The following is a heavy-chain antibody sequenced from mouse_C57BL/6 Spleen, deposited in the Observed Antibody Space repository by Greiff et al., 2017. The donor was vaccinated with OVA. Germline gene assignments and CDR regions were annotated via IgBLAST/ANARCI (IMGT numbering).Heavy chain of an antibody. CDR1: GYAFSSSW. CDR3: ARGSNYVAY. J-gene: IGHJ3*01. CDR2: IYPGDGDT. Sequence: QVQLQQSGPELVKPGASVKISCKASGYAFSSSWMNWVKQRPGKGLEWIGRIYPGDGDTNYNGKFKGKATLTADKSSSTAYMQLSSLTSEDSAVYFCARGSNYVAYWGQGTLVTVSA. V-gene: IGHV1-82*01. D-gene: IGHD2-5*01.